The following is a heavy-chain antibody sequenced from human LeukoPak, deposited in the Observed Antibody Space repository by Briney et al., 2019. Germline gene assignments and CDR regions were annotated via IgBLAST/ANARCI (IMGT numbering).Heavy chain of an antibody. CDR3: ASPFIAAAGTHWFDP. Sequence: GGSLRLSCAASGFTFRSYEMNWVRQAPGKGLEWVSYISSSGTTIYYADSVKGRFTISRDNAKNSLYLQMNSLRAEDTAVYYCASPFIAAAGTHWFDPWGQGTLVTVSS. CDR1: GFTFRSYE. D-gene: IGHD6-13*01. V-gene: IGHV3-48*03. J-gene: IGHJ5*02. CDR2: ISSSGTTI.